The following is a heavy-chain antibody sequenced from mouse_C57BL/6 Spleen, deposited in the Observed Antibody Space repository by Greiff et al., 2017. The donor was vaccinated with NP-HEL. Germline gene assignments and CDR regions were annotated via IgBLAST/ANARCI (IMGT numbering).Heavy chain of an antibody. J-gene: IGHJ4*01. Sequence: LVESGGGLVKPGGSLKLSCAASGFTFSDYGMHWVRQAPEKGLEWVAYISSGSSTIYYADTVKGRFTIFRDNAKNTLFLQMTSVRSEDTAMYYCARGSDGYYVYAMDYWGQGTSVTVSS. CDR2: ISSGSSTI. D-gene: IGHD2-3*01. CDR3: ARGSDGYYVYAMDY. CDR1: GFTFSDYG. V-gene: IGHV5-17*01.